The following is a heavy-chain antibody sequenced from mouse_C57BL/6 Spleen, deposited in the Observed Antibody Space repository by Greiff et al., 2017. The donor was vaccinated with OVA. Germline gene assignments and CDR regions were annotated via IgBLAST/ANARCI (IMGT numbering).Heavy chain of an antibody. V-gene: IGHV1-81*01. Sequence: VKLVESGAELARPGASVKLSCKASGYTFTSYGISWVKQRTGQGLEWIGEIYPRSGNPYYNEKFKGKATLTADKSSSTAYMELRSLTSEDSAVYFCARWGYSNYVDYYAMDYWGQGTSVTVSS. J-gene: IGHJ4*01. CDR2: IYPRSGNP. CDR1: GYTFTSYG. CDR3: ARWGYSNYVDYYAMDY. D-gene: IGHD2-5*01.